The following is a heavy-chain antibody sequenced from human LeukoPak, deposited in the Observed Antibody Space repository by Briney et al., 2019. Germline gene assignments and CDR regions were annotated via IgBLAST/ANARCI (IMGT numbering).Heavy chain of an antibody. V-gene: IGHV4-34*01. Sequence: PSETLSLTCAAYGGSFSGYYWSWIRQPPGKGLEWIGEINHSGSTNYNPSLKSRVTISVDTSKNQFSLKLSSVTAADTAVYYCARGRMADSSGKYYYGMDVWGQGTTVTVSS. J-gene: IGHJ6*02. CDR2: INHSGST. D-gene: IGHD3-22*01. CDR1: GGSFSGYY. CDR3: ARGRMADSSGKYYYGMDV.